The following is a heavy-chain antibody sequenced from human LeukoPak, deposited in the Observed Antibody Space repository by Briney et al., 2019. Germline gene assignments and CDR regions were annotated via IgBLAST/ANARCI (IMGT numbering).Heavy chain of an antibody. CDR1: GGSISSYY. Sequence: PSETLSLTCTVSGGSISSYYWSWIRQPPGKGLEWIGYIYYSGSTNYNPSLKSRVTISVDTSKNQFSLKLSSVTAADTAVYYCARVFRGATYYFDYWGQGTLVTVSS. J-gene: IGHJ4*02. V-gene: IGHV4-59*12. CDR2: IYYSGST. CDR3: ARVFRGATYYFDY. D-gene: IGHD1-1*01.